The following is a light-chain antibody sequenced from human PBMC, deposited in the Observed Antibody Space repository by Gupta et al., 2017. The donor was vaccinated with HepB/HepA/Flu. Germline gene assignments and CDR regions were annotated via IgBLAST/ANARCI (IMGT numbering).Light chain of an antibody. CDR3: QVLYSRTDHFYV. Sequence: SYVLTQPPSVSVAPGKTARITCGGNNSGSKSVHWYQQKPGQAPVLVVYDDSDRPSGIPEQFCGSNSGNTATLSISKVVAGDEADYYCQVLYSRTDHFYVFGTGTKFTVL. J-gene: IGLJ1*01. CDR2: DDS. V-gene: IGLV3-21*03. CDR1: NSGSKS.